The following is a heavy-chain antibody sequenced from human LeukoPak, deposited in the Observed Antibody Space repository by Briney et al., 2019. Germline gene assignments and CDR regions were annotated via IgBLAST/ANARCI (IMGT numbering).Heavy chain of an antibody. CDR2: INPNSGGT. J-gene: IGHJ5*02. CDR1: GYTFTSYG. CDR3: ASRARPDYYGSGSLFDP. Sequence: ASVKVSCKASGYTFTSYGISWVRQAPGQGLEWMGWINPNSGGTNYAQKFQGWVTMTRDTSISTAYMELSRLRSDDTAVYYCASRARPDYYGSGSLFDPWGQGTLVTVSS. D-gene: IGHD3-10*01. V-gene: IGHV1-2*04.